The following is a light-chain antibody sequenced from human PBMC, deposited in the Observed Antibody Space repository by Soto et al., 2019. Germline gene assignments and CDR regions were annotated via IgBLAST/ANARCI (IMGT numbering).Light chain of an antibody. Sequence: DIVMTQSQDSLAVSLGERATINCNSSQSVLYSSNNKNYLAWYQQKPGQPPKLLIYWASTRESGVPDRFSGSGSGTDFTLTISSLQAEDVGVYYWQQYYSTPQTFGQGTKVEIK. CDR1: QSVLYSSNNKNY. CDR3: QQYYSTPQT. J-gene: IGKJ1*01. V-gene: IGKV4-1*01. CDR2: WAS.